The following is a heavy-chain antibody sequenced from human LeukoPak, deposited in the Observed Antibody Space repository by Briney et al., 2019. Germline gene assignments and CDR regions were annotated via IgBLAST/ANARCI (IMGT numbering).Heavy chain of an antibody. Sequence: PGGSLRLSCAASGFTVGSTYISWVRQAPGKGLEWVSVIYSGGSTKYADSVKARFTISRDNSKNTVYLQMNNLRAEDTAVYYCARATLDTWGQGTPVTVSS. J-gene: IGHJ5*02. CDR2: IYSGGST. CDR1: GFTVGSTY. V-gene: IGHV3-53*01. CDR3: ARATLDT.